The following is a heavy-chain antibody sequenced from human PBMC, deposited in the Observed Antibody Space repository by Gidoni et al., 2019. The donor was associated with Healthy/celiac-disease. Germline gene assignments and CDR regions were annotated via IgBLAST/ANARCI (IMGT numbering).Heavy chain of an antibody. CDR2: ISGSGGST. CDR1: GFTFSSDA. Sequence: EVQLLASGGGLVLPGGSLRLPCAASGFTFSSDAMSWVRQAPGKGLEWVSAISGSGGSTYYADAVKGRFTISRDNSKNTLYLQMNSLRAEDTAVYYCAKSVAAAGLYFDYWGQGTLVTVSS. V-gene: IGHV3-23*01. CDR3: AKSVAAAGLYFDY. J-gene: IGHJ4*02. D-gene: IGHD6-13*01.